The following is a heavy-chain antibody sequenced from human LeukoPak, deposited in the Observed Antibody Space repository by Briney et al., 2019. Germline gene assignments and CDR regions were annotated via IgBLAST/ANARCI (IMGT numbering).Heavy chain of an antibody. CDR2: ISGSAGNT. V-gene: IGHV3-23*01. D-gene: IGHD3-22*01. Sequence: GGSLRLSCAASGFTFSSYAMSWVRQAPGKGLEWVSAISGSAGNTYYADSVQGRFTISRANSKNTLYLQMNTLRAEDTAVYYCAKRHFYDTSGFQLDYWGQGTLVTVSS. CDR1: GFTFSSYA. CDR3: AKRHFYDTSGFQLDY. J-gene: IGHJ4*02.